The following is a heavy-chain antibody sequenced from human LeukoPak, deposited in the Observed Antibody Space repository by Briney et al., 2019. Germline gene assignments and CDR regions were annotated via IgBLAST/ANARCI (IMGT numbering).Heavy chain of an antibody. D-gene: IGHD5-24*01. CDR2: IYYSGST. CDR3: ARHRDGYNYGFDY. CDR1: GGSISSSSYY. Sequence: SETLSLTCTVSGGSISSSSYYWGWIRQPPGTGLEWIGSIYYSGSTYYNPSLKSRVTISVDTSKNQFSLKLSSVTAADTAVYYCARHRDGYNYGFDYWGQGTLVTVSS. J-gene: IGHJ4*02. V-gene: IGHV4-39*01.